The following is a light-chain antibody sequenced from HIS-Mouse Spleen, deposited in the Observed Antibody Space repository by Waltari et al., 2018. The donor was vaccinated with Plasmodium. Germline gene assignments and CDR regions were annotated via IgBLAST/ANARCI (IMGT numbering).Light chain of an antibody. CDR3: YSTDSSGNHRV. J-gene: IGLJ3*02. CDR1: ALPKKY. V-gene: IGLV3-10*01. Sequence: SYELTQPPSVSVSPGQTARITCSGDALPKKYAYWYQQKSGQAPVLFIYKESKRPYGIPERVSGSSSGTMATLTISGAQVEDEADYYCYSTDSSGNHRVFGGGTKLTVL. CDR2: KES.